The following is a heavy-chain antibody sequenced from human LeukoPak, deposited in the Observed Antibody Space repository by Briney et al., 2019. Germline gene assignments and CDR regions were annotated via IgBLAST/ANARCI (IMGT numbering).Heavy chain of an antibody. V-gene: IGHV3-48*01. CDR1: GFTFSSYS. CDR3: ARGLFYGSGIAFDI. D-gene: IGHD3-10*01. CDR2: ISSSSSTI. Sequence: GGSLRLSCAASGFTFSSYSMNWVRQAPGKGLEWVSYISSSSSTIYYADSVKGRFTISRDNAKNSLYLQMNSLRAEDTAVYYCARGLFYGSGIAFDIWGQGTMVTVSS. J-gene: IGHJ3*02.